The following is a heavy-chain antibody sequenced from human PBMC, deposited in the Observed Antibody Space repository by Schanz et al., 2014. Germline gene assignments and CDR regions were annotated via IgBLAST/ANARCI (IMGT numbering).Heavy chain of an antibody. Sequence: EVQLLESGGGLVRPGGSLRLSCAASGFTFSNYAMSWVRQAPGKGLEWVSTIGYLGDTYYPDSVKGRFTISRDSPKNTLYLQMNSLSADDTAVFYCAKGMGYCSGGTCYDYYYYGLDVWGQGTTVTVSS. V-gene: IGHV3-23*01. CDR1: GFTFSNYA. J-gene: IGHJ6*02. D-gene: IGHD2-15*01. CDR2: IGYLGDT. CDR3: AKGMGYCSGGTCYDYYYYGLDV.